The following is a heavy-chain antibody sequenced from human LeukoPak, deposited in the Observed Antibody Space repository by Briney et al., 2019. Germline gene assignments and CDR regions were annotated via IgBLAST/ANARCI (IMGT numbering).Heavy chain of an antibody. CDR2: ISYDGSNK. D-gene: IGHD2-15*01. CDR1: GFTFSSYA. V-gene: IGHV3-30*04. J-gene: IGHJ6*03. CDR3: AKNGDRGAYCTGGTCYPYFYYYMDV. Sequence: GGSLRLSCAASGFTFSSYARQWVRQAPGKGREWVAVISYDGSNKYYADSVKGRFTISRDNSKNTLYLQMNSLRAEDTAIYYCAKNGDRGAYCTGGTCYPYFYYYMDVWGKGTTVTI.